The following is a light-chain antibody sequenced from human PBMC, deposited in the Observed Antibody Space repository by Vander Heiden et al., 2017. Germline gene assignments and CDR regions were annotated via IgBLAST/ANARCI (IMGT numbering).Light chain of an antibody. CDR2: GNI. J-gene: IGLJ3*02. CDR1: SSNIGAGYD. V-gene: IGLV1-40*01. CDR3: QSYDSSLSGWV. Sequence: QSVLRQPPSVSGAPGPRFSISSICCSSNIGAGYDVHWYQQLPGTAPKVLIYGNINRPSGVPDRFSGSKSGTSASLAITGLQAEDEADYYCQSYDSSLSGWVFGGGTKLTVL.